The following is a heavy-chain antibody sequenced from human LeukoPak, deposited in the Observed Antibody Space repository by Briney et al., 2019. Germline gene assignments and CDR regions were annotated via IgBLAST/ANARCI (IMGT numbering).Heavy chain of an antibody. J-gene: IGHJ4*02. D-gene: IGHD1-1*01. CDR3: AIWTSGNY. Sequence: GGSLRLSCADSQFTFNGSWMNWVRQAPGKGLEWVANMDPTGSQKRYVDSVRGRFTISKDNPGASLYLDMHNLRAEDTAIYYCAIWTSGNYWGQGTLVTVSS. CDR2: MDPTGSQK. CDR1: QFTFNGSW. V-gene: IGHV3-7*01.